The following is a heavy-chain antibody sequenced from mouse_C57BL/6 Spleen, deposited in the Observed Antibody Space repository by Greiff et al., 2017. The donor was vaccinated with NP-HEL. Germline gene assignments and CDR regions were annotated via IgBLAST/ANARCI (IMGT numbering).Heavy chain of an antibody. CDR1: GYSITSGYY. CDR2: ISYDGSN. J-gene: IGHJ2*01. Sequence: EVKLMESGPGLVKPSQSLSLTCSVTGYSITSGYYWNWIRQFPGNKLEWMGYISYDGSNNYNPSLKNRISITRDTSKNQFFLKLNSVTTEDTATYYCARVGRVFDYWGQGTTLTVSS. D-gene: IGHD4-1*01. CDR3: ARVGRVFDY. V-gene: IGHV3-6*01.